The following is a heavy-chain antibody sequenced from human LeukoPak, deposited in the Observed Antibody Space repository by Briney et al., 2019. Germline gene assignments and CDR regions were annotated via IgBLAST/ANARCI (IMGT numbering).Heavy chain of an antibody. D-gene: IGHD2-2*01. Sequence: GASVKVSCKASGYTFTDYYMHWVRQAPGQGLEWMGWINPDSGGTNYAQKFQGRVTMTRDTSISTAYMELSRLRSDDTAVYYCASSQYCSSTSCYDFDYWGQGTLVTVSS. CDR3: ASSQYCSSTSCYDFDY. V-gene: IGHV1-2*02. J-gene: IGHJ4*02. CDR1: GYTFTDYY. CDR2: INPDSGGT.